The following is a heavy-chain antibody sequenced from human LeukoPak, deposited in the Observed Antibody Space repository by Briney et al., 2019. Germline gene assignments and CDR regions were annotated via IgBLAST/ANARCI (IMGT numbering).Heavy chain of an antibody. D-gene: IGHD1/OR15-1a*01. V-gene: IGHV3-74*01. J-gene: IGHJ3*02. CDR1: EFTISRYW. CDR3: ARGWNTTPRSGFDI. Sequence: GGSLRLSCAASEFTISRYWMHWVRQAPGKGLVWVSNINNDGSITAYADSVKGRFTISRDNVKNTLFLQMNSLGAEDTALYYCARGWNTTPRSGFDIWGLGTMVTLSS. CDR2: INNDGSIT.